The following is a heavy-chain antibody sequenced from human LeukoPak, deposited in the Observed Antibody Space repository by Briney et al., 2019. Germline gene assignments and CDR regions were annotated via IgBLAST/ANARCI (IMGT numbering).Heavy chain of an antibody. CDR1: GFTFSSYA. V-gene: IGHV3-NL1*01. D-gene: IGHD4/OR15-4a*01. CDR3: ARRAGAYSHPYDY. J-gene: IGHJ4*02. CDR2: IYSYNT. Sequence: SGGPLRLSCTASGFTFSSYAMHWVRRAPGKGLEWVSFIYSYNTHYSDSVKGRFTISRDNSKNTLYLQMNSLRAEDTAVYYCARRAGAYSHPYDYWGQGTLVTVSS.